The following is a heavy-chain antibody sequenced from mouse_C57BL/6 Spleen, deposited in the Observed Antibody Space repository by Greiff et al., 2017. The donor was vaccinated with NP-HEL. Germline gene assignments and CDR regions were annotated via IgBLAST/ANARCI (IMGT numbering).Heavy chain of an antibody. CDR1: GYTFTSYW. CDR3: ARRYYGSSWGFAY. J-gene: IGHJ3*01. V-gene: IGHV1-72*01. CDR2: IDPNSGGT. Sequence: QVQLQQPGAELVKPGASVKLSCKASGYTFTSYWMHWVKQRPGQGLEWIGRIDPNSGGTKYNEKFKSKATLTVDKPSSTAYMQLSSLTSEDSAVYYCARRYYGSSWGFAYWGQGTLVTVSA. D-gene: IGHD1-1*01.